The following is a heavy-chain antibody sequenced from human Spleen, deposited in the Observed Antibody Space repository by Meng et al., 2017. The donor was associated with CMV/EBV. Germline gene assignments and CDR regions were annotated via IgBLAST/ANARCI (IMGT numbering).Heavy chain of an antibody. CDR2: IRYDGSNK. D-gene: IGHD4-17*01. Sequence: GGSLRLSCAASGFTFSSYGIHWVRQAPGKGLEWVAFIRYDGSNKYYTDSVEGRFTISRDNSRATLYLQMSGLRAEDTAVYYCAKNGYGVKRDYFDYWGQGTLVTVSS. CDR3: AKNGYGVKRDYFDY. J-gene: IGHJ4*02. V-gene: IGHV3-30*02. CDR1: GFTFSSYG.